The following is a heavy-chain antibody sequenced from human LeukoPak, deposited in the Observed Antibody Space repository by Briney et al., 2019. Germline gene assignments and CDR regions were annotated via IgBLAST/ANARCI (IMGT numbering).Heavy chain of an antibody. CDR2: IWYDGSNK. J-gene: IGHJ4*02. D-gene: IGHD2-15*01. Sequence: GGSLRLFCAASGFTFSSYSMNWVRQAPGKGLEWVALIWYDGSNKYYADSVKGRFTISRDNSKNTVYLQMNSLRAEDTAVYYCASRRGGIVGDYWGQGTLVTVSS. CDR3: ASRRGGIVGDY. V-gene: IGHV3-33*08. CDR1: GFTFSSYS.